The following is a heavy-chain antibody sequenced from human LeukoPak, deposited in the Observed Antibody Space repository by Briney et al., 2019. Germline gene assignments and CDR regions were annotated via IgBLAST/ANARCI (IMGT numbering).Heavy chain of an antibody. D-gene: IGHD3-22*01. Sequence: GGSLRLSCAASGFTFSSYAMHWVRQAPGKGLEWVAVISYDGSNKYYADSVRGRFTISRDNSKNTLYLQMNSLRAEDTAVYYCARSGGRYYDSSGYPRDYWGQGTLVTVSS. CDR3: ARSGGRYYDSSGYPRDY. V-gene: IGHV3-30-3*01. CDR2: ISYDGSNK. J-gene: IGHJ4*02. CDR1: GFTFSSYA.